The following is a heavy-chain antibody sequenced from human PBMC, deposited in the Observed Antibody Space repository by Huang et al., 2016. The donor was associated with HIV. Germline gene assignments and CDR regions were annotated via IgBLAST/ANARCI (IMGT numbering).Heavy chain of an antibody. CDR1: GFTFSSYA. Sequence: EVLLLESGGGLVQPGGSLRLSCVASGFTFSSYAMSWVRQAPGKGLEWVSGITDGINNRYYAHSVKGRCAVSRDDSTNTLYLQMNSLRAEDTAVYYCTKDADTSGYDVLGPFGSWGQGTLVTVSS. D-gene: IGHD3-3*01. CDR3: TKDADTSGYDVLGPFGS. V-gene: IGHV3-23*01. CDR2: ITDGINNR. J-gene: IGHJ4*02.